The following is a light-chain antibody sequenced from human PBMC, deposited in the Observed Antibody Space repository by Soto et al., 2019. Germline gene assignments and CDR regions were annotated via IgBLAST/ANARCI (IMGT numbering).Light chain of an antibody. CDR3: SSYAGSSNV. CDR2: EVN. Sequence: QSVLTQPPSASWSPGQSVAISCTGTSSDVGGYNYVSWYQQHPGKAPKLMIYEVNKRPSGVPDRFSGSKSGNTASLTVSGLQAEDEADYYCSSYAGSSNVFGTGTKDTVL. J-gene: IGLJ1*01. CDR1: SSDVGGYNY. V-gene: IGLV2-8*01.